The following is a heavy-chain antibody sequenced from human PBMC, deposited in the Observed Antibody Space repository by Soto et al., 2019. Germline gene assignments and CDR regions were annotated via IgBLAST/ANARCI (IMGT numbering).Heavy chain of an antibody. Sequence: EVQLVESGGGLVQPGGSLRLSCAGSGFTFSSYEVIWVRQAPGKGLEWVSYISSSGSTIYSADSVKGRFTISRDNAKNSLYLQMNSLRGDDTAIYYCARALATWGSRSHFDYWGQVTLVTVSS. CDR2: ISSSGSTI. D-gene: IGHD7-27*01. J-gene: IGHJ4*02. CDR1: GFTFSSYE. CDR3: ARALATWGSRSHFDY. V-gene: IGHV3-48*03.